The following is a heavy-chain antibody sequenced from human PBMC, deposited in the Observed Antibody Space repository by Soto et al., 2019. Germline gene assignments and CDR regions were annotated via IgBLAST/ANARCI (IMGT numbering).Heavy chain of an antibody. J-gene: IGHJ4*02. CDR1: GFTFSSYG. D-gene: IGHD6-19*01. Sequence: QVQLVESGGGVVQPGRSLRLSCAASGFTFSSYGMHWVRQAPGKGLEWVAVIWYDGSNKYYAESVKGRFAISRDNSKNTLYLEMNSLRAEDTAVYYGESDSHVGSGWQLTADYWGQGTLVTVSS. CDR2: IWYDGSNK. CDR3: ESDSHVGSGWQLTADY. V-gene: IGHV3-33*01.